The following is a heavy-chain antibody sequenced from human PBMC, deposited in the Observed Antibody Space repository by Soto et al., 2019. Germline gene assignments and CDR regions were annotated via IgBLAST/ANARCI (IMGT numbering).Heavy chain of an antibody. V-gene: IGHV4-61*01. J-gene: IGHJ4*02. CDR1: GGSVNSGSYY. CDR2: IYYTGST. CDR3: ARGFVSSGWYPHYFDY. Sequence: PLETLSLTCTVSGGSVNSGSYYWSWIRQPPGKGLEWIAYIYYTGSTNYNPSLKSRVTISVDTSKNQFSLKLSSVTAADTAVYYCARGFVSSGWYPHYFDYWGQGTLVTVSS. D-gene: IGHD6-19*01.